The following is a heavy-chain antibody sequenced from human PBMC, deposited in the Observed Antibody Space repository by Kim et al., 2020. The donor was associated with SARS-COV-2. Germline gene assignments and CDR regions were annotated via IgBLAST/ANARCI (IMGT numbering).Heavy chain of an antibody. CDR2: IAYDGSNK. D-gene: IGHD5-18*01. V-gene: IGHV3-30*18. Sequence: GGSLRLSCAASGFTFSSYGMHWVRQAPGKGLEWVAVIAYDGSNKYYADSVKGRFTISSDNSKNTLYLQMNSLRAEDTAVYYCAKDSYSYGSFFDYWGQGTLVTVSS. CDR3: AKDSYSYGSFFDY. J-gene: IGHJ4*02. CDR1: GFTFSSYG.